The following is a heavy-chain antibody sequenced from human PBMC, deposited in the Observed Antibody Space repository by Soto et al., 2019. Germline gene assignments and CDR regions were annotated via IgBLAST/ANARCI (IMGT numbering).Heavy chain of an antibody. CDR2: IDWDDDK. J-gene: IGHJ4*02. Sequence: SGPTLVNPTQTLTLTCTFSGFSLSTSGMSVTWIRQPPGKALEWLARIDWDDDKYYSTSLKTRLTISKDTSKNQVVLTMTNMDPVDTATYYCARIFPYGDYGPEHYLDYWGQGTLVTVSS. CDR3: ARIFPYGDYGPEHYLDY. V-gene: IGHV2-70*11. D-gene: IGHD4-17*01. CDR1: GFSLSTSGMS.